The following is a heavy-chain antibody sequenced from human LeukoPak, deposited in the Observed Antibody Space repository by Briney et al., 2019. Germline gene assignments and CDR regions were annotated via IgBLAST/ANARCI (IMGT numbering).Heavy chain of an antibody. D-gene: IGHD3-3*01. CDR1: GFTFSSYS. CDR3: ARDRITIFGVAGNNWFDP. V-gene: IGHV3-21*01. Sequence: GGSLRLSCAASGFTFSSYSMNWVRQAPGKGLEWVSSISSSSSYIYYADSVKGRFTISRDNAKNSLYLQMNSLRAEDTAVYYCARDRITIFGVAGNNWFDPWGQGTLVTVSS. CDR2: ISSSSSYI. J-gene: IGHJ5*02.